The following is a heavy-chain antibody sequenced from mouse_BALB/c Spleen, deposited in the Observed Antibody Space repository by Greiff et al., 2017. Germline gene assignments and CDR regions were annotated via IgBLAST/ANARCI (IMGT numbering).Heavy chain of an antibody. CDR2: IWGDGST. V-gene: IGHV2-6-7*01. CDR1: GFSLTGYG. D-gene: IGHD1-1*01. CDR3: ARDYDGSSYAMDY. J-gene: IGHJ4*01. Sequence: QVQLKESGPGLVAPSQSLSITCTVSGFSLTGYGVNWVRQPPGKGLEWLGMIWGDGSTDYNSALKSRLSISKDNSKSQVFLKMNSLQTDDTARYYCARDYDGSSYAMDYWGQGTSVTVSS.